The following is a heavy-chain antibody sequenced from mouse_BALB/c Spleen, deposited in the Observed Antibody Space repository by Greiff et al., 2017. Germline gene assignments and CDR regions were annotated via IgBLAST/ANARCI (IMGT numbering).Heavy chain of an antibody. CDR2: IYPGSGST. CDR3: ARGGNCDY. Sequence: VQLQQPGAELVKPGTSVKLSCKASGYNFTSYWINWVKLRPGQGLEWIGDIYPGSGSTNYNEKFKSKATLTVDTSSSTAYMQLSSLASEDSALYYCARGGNCDYWGQGTTLTVSS. D-gene: IGHD2-14*01. V-gene: IGHV1-55*01. J-gene: IGHJ2*01. CDR1: GYNFTSYW.